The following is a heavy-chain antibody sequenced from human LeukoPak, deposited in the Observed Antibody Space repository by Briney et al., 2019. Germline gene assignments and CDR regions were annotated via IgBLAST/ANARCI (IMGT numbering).Heavy chain of an antibody. CDR3: ARHIGGGIEDMDV. V-gene: IGHV4-59*08. Sequence: LETLSLTCTVSGGSIGTYYWSWIRQSPGKGLEWIGYIYVTGSTRYNPYLPSRVTISVDTSRNQFFLKMSSVTAADTAVYYCARHIGGGIEDMDVWGKGTKVTVSS. CDR1: GGSIGTYY. D-gene: IGHD3-16*02. J-gene: IGHJ6*03. CDR2: IYVTGST.